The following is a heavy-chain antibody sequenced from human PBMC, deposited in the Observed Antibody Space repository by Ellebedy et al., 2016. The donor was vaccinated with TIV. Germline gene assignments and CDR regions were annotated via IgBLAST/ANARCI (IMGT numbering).Heavy chain of an antibody. CDR1: GFTFSSYA. CDR2: ISGSGGST. J-gene: IGHJ4*02. CDR3: ARDRQEKTTLTYYDILTGYPAYLPLDY. V-gene: IGHV3-23*01. Sequence: GESLKISXAASGFTFSSYAMSWVRQAPGKGLEWVSAISGSGGSTYYADSVKGRFTISRDNSKNTLYLQMNSLRAEDTAVYYCARDRQEKTTLTYYDILTGYPAYLPLDYWGQGTLVTVSS. D-gene: IGHD3-9*01.